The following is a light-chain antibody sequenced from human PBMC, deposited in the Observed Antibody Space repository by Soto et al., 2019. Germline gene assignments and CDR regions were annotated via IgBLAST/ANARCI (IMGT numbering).Light chain of an antibody. Sequence: QSVLTQPASVSGSPGQSITISCTGTSSDVGGYSYVSWYQQHPGKAPKLMIYDVSNRPSGVSNRFSGSKSGNTASLTISGLQAEDDADYYCSSYSTSSVVFGGGTKLTVL. CDR2: DVS. CDR1: SSDVGGYSY. J-gene: IGLJ3*02. V-gene: IGLV2-14*01. CDR3: SSYSTSSVV.